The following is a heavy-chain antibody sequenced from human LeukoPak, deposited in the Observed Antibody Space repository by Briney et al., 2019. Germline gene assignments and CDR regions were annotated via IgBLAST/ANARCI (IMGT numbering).Heavy chain of an antibody. D-gene: IGHD6-19*01. CDR2: IHYSGST. J-gene: IGHJ5*02. Sequence: SETPSLTCTVSGGSISGYYWSWVRQPPGRGLEWIGYIHYSGSTNYNPSLKSRVTISVDTSKNQFSLKLTSMTAADTAVYYCAREGQWLADWFDPWGQGTLVTVSS. V-gene: IGHV4-59*01. CDR3: AREGQWLADWFDP. CDR1: GGSISGYY.